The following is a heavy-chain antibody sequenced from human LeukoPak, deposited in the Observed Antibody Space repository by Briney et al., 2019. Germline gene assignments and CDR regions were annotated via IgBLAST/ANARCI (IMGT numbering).Heavy chain of an antibody. CDR1: GFTFSSYS. D-gene: IGHD2-2*02. J-gene: IGHJ6*03. CDR3: ASEPAAIKIYYYYYYMDV. Sequence: PGGSLRLSCAASGFTFSSYSMTWVRQAPGKGLEWVSYISSSSSTIYYADSVKGRFTISRDNAKNSLYLQMNSLRAEDTAVYYCASEPAAIKIYYYYYYMDVWGKGTTVTVSS. CDR2: ISSSSSTI. V-gene: IGHV3-48*04.